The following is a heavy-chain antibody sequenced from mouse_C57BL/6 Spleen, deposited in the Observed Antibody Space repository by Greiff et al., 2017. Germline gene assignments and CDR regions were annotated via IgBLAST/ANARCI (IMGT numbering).Heavy chain of an antibody. CDR3: ARSLSTTVVAPYAMEY. J-gene: IGHJ4*01. D-gene: IGHD1-1*01. CDR1: GYTFTSYW. CDR2: INPSNGGT. V-gene: IGHV1-53*01. Sequence: QVQLQQPGTELVKPGASVKLSCKASGYTFTSYWMHWVKQRPGQGLEWIGNINPSNGGTNYNEKFKSKATLTVDKSSSTAYMQLSSLTSEDSAVYYCARSLSTTVVAPYAMEYWGQGTSVTVSS.